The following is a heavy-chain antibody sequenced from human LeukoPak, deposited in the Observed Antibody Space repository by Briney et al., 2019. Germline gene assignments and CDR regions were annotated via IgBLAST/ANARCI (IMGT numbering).Heavy chain of an antibody. CDR3: ARDRPSSMVRPYYYYYMDV. J-gene: IGHJ6*03. CDR2: ISAYNGNT. D-gene: IGHD3-10*01. V-gene: IGHV1-18*01. CDR1: GYTFTSYG. Sequence: ASVKVSCKASGYTFTSYGISWVRQAPGQGLGWMGWISAYNGNTNYAQKLQGRVTMTTDTSTSTAYMELRSLRSVDTAVYYCARDRPSSMVRPYYYYYMDVWGKGTTVTISS.